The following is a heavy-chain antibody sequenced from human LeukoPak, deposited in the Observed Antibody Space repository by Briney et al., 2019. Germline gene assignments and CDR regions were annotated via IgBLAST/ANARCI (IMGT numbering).Heavy chain of an antibody. V-gene: IGHV3-30*02. CDR1: GFTFSSYG. CDR2: IRFDGRNK. Sequence: GGSLRLSCAASGFTFSSYGMHWVRQAPGTGLEWVTFIRFDGRNKYYADSVRGRFTISRDNSKNTLYLQMNSLRAEDTAVYYCARDAEYSSGWYYAFDIWGQGTMVTVSS. CDR3: ARDAEYSSGWYYAFDI. D-gene: IGHD6-19*01. J-gene: IGHJ3*02.